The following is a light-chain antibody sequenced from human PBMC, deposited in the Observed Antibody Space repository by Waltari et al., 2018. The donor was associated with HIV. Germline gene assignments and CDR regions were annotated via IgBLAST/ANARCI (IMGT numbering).Light chain of an antibody. V-gene: IGKV4-1*01. CDR1: QSVLYNSNNKYY. CDR2: WAS. Sequence: DIVMTQSPDSLAVSLGDRATISCKSSQSVLYNSNNKYYLAWYQQKPGQPPKLLIYWASTRESGVPDRFSGSGSVTDFTLTISSLQAGDAAVYYCQQYCSTPQTFGQGTKVEIK. J-gene: IGKJ1*01. CDR3: QQYCSTPQT.